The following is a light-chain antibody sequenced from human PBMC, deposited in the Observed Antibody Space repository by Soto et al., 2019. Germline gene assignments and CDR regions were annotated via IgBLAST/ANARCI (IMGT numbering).Light chain of an antibody. CDR1: QSINNY. V-gene: IGKV1-39*01. CDR3: QQSFRTST. Sequence: DIQMTQSASSLSASIGDRVTITCRASQSINNYLNWYQQKPGKAPTLLIYAASSLQSGVPSRFSGSGSGTDFTLTISSLQPEDFATYYCQQSFRTSTFGGGTKVDIK. J-gene: IGKJ4*01. CDR2: AAS.